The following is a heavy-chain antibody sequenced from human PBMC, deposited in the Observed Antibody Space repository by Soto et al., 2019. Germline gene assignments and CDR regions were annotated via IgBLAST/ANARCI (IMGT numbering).Heavy chain of an antibody. CDR1: GYMFNTYG. CDR3: ARTYGSGDYFLPFEY. J-gene: IGHJ4*02. Sequence: QVQLLQSGAEVKKPGASVKVSCKASGYMFNTYGITWVRQAPGQGLEWMGWISVYNGNIDYAPKFEGRVTMTTDTSTSTAYMELKSLTSDETAVYYCARTYGSGDYFLPFEYWGQGTPVSVSS. CDR2: ISVYNGNI. D-gene: IGHD3-10*01. V-gene: IGHV1-18*01.